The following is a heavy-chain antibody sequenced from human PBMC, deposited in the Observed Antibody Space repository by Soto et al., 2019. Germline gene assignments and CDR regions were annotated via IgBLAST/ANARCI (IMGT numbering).Heavy chain of an antibody. CDR3: AAGGGLPRYY. Sequence: QLQLQESGSGLVKPSQTLSLTCAVSGGSISSGGYSWSWIRQPPGKGLEWIGYIYHSGSTYYNPSHQSRVTISVDTSKNQFSLKLSSVTAADTAVYYCAAGGGLPRYYWGQGTLVTVSS. CDR2: IYHSGST. D-gene: IGHD5-12*01. CDR1: GGSISSGGYS. J-gene: IGHJ4*02. V-gene: IGHV4-30-2*01.